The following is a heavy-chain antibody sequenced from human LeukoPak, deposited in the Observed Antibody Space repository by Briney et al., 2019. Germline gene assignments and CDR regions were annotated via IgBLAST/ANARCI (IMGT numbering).Heavy chain of an antibody. CDR1: GGTFSSYA. J-gene: IGHJ6*03. CDR2: IIPIFGTA. D-gene: IGHD6-13*01. Sequence: SVKVSCKASGGTFSSYAISWVRQAPGQGLEWMGGIIPIFGTANYAQKFQGRVTITADESTSTAYMELSSLRSEDTAVYYCARDSRGRGIAAAGTPMDYYYYYYMDVWGEGTTVTVSS. V-gene: IGHV1-69*13. CDR3: ARDSRGRGIAAAGTPMDYYYYYYMDV.